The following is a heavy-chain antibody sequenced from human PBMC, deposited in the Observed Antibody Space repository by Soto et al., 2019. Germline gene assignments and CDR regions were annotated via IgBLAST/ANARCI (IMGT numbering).Heavy chain of an antibody. J-gene: IGHJ6*02. V-gene: IGHV3-9*01. D-gene: IGHD2-2*02. Sequence: GGSLRLSCAASGFTFDDYAMHWVRQAPGKGLEWVSGISWNSGSIGYADSVKGRFTISRDNAKNSLYLQMNSLRAEDTALYYCAKAGFCSSTSCYTGGMGVWGQGTTVTAP. CDR1: GFTFDDYA. CDR2: ISWNSGSI. CDR3: AKAGFCSSTSCYTGGMGV.